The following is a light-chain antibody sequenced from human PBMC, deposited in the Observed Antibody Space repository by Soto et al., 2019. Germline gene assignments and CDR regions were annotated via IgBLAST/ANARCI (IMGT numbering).Light chain of an antibody. CDR2: DAT. J-gene: IGKJ4*01. CDR1: QSVNSY. Sequence: EIVLKQSPATLSLSPGERATLSCRASQSVNSYLAWYQQKPGQAPRLLIYDATSRATGIPARFSGSGSGTDSTLTISSLEPEDFAVYYCQQRSKWPVTFGGGTKVEIK. CDR3: QQRSKWPVT. V-gene: IGKV3-11*01.